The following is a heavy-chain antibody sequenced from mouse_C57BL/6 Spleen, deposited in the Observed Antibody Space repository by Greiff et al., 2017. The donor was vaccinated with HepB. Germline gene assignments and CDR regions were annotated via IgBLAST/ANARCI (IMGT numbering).Heavy chain of an antibody. V-gene: IGHV1-82*01. J-gene: IGHJ2*01. CDR3: ARQGTLYYFDY. CDR2: IYPGDGDT. CDR1: AYAFSSSW. Sequence: QVQLQQSGPELVKPRASAQISCKASAYAFSSSWMNWVKQRPGKGLEWIGRIYPGDGDTNYNGTFKGKATLTADKSSSTAYMQLSSLTSEDSAVYFCARQGTLYYFDYWGQGTTLTVSS.